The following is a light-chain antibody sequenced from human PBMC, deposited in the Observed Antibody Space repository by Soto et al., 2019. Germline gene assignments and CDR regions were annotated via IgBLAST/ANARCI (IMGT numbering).Light chain of an antibody. J-gene: IGKJ2*01. CDR2: RAS. Sequence: DIQMTQSPSTLSASVGDRVTITCRASQSIDSWLAWYQQKPGKAPKLLIYRASSLESGVPSRFSASRSGTEFTLTISSLQPDDFATYYCQQYKTYMYTFAQRTKLEIK. CDR3: QQYKTYMYT. V-gene: IGKV1-5*03. CDR1: QSIDSW.